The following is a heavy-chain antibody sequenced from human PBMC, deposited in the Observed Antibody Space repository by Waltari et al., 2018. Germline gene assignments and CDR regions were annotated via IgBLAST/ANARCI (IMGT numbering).Heavy chain of an antibody. J-gene: IGHJ5*02. CDR2: IYYSGST. Sequence: QVQLQESGPGLVKPSETLSLTCPVSGGSIRSYYWSWTRQPPGKGLEWIGYIYYSGSTNYNPSLKSRVTISVDTSKNQFSLKLSSVTAADTAVYYCARTGIYDSSGYYYGPWGQGTLVTVSS. CDR3: ARTGIYDSSGYYYGP. CDR1: GGSIRSYY. D-gene: IGHD3-22*01. V-gene: IGHV4-59*01.